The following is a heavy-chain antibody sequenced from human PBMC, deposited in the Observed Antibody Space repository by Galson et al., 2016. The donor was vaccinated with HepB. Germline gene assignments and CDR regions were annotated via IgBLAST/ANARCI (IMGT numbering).Heavy chain of an antibody. J-gene: IGHJ4*02. CDR2: IYYSGGT. CDR1: GGSISSRGYY. CDR3: AGYEVVSFDY. D-gene: IGHD2-15*01. V-gene: IGHV4-31*03. Sequence: TLSLTCTVSGGSISSRGYYWSWIRQHPGKGLEWIGYIYYSGGTYYNPSLQSRLTISLDTSKNQSSLKLDSVTAADTAVYYCAGYEVVSFDYWGQGTLVTVSS.